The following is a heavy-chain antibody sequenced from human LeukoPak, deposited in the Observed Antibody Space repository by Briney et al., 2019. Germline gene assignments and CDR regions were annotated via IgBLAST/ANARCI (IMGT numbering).Heavy chain of an antibody. J-gene: IGHJ4*02. CDR3: AKDTGPAPGITADY. D-gene: IGHD6-13*01. CDR2: IRGSDDST. V-gene: IGHV3-23*01. Sequence: GGSLRLSCAASGFTFSSYAMTWVRQAPGKGLEWVSTIRGSDDSTYYADSVKGRFTISRDNSKNTLYLQMNSLRAEDTAIYYCAKDTGPAPGITADYWGQGTLVTVSS. CDR1: GFTFSSYA.